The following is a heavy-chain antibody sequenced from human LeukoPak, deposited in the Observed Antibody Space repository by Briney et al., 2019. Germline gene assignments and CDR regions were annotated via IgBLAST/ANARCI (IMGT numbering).Heavy chain of an antibody. Sequence: GGSLRLSCAASGFTVSSNYMSWVRQAPGKGLEWVSVIYSGGSTYYAESVKGRFTISRDNSKNTLYLQMNSLRAEDTAVYYCASGSYGRYFDYWGQGTLVTVSS. CDR3: ASGSYGRYFDY. D-gene: IGHD1-26*01. CDR2: IYSGGST. CDR1: GFTVSSNY. V-gene: IGHV3-53*01. J-gene: IGHJ4*02.